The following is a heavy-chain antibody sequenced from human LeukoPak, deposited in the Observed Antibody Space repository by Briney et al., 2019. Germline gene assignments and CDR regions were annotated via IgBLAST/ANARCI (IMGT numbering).Heavy chain of an antibody. V-gene: IGHV3-30-3*01. CDR2: ISYDGSNK. CDR1: GFTFSSYA. CDR3: ARESTIYCSSTSCYSGFDY. J-gene: IGHJ4*02. Sequence: GGSLRLSCAASGFTFSSYAMHWVRQAPGKGLEWVAVISYDGSNKYYADSVKGRFTISRDNSKNTLYLQMNSLRAEDTAVYYRARESTIYCSSTSCYSGFDYWGQGTLVTVSS. D-gene: IGHD2-2*02.